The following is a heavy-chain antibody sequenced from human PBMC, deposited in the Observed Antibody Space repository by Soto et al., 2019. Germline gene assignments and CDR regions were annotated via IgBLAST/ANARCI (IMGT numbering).Heavy chain of an antibody. J-gene: IGHJ4*02. Sequence: GESLKISCAASGFTFSDYWVNWVRQAPGKGLEWVASIKQDGSEKYYVDSVKGRFTISRDNAKNLLYLQVNSLRAEDTALYYCARDGVAAGLYFDYWGQGTLVTVSS. D-gene: IGHD2-15*01. CDR2: IKQDGSEK. CDR1: GFTFSDYW. CDR3: ARDGVAAGLYFDY. V-gene: IGHV3-7*01.